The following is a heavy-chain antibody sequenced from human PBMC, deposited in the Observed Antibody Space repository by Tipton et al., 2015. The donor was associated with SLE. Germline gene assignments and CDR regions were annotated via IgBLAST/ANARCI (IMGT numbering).Heavy chain of an antibody. V-gene: IGHV4-59*11. J-gene: IGHJ3*02. Sequence: GLVKPSETLSLTCTVSGGSISSHYWSWIRQPPGKGLEWIGYIYYSGSTNYNPSLKSRVTISVDTSKNQFSLKLSSVTAADTAVYYCATFEVGSAFDIWGQGTMVTVSS. CDR2: IYYSGST. CDR1: GGSISSHY. CDR3: ATFEVGSAFDI. D-gene: IGHD2-21*01.